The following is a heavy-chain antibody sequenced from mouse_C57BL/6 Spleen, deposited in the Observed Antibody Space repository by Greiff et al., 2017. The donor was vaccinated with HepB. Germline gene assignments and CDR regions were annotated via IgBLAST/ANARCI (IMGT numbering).Heavy chain of an antibody. Sequence: EVKLQQSGPELVKPGASVKISCKASGYSFTGYYMNWVKQSPEKSLEWIGEINPSTGGTTYNQKFKAKATLTVDKSSSTAYMQLKSLTSEDSAVYYCARGLYDSSWFAYWGQGTLVTVSA. V-gene: IGHV1-42*01. CDR2: INPSTGGT. CDR3: ARGLYDSSWFAY. J-gene: IGHJ3*01. CDR1: GYSFTGYY. D-gene: IGHD2-3*01.